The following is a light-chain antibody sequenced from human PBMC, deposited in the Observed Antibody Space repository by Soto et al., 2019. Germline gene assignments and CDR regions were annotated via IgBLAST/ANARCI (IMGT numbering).Light chain of an antibody. CDR1: QGISSL. CDR3: HQGNSFPVS. Sequence: DIQMTQSPSSVSASVGDRVTITCRASQGISSLLAWSQQKPGKAPKLLIYAASSLQSGVPSRFNSSGSGTEFTLTYCCLQDEDFATYGCHQGNSFPVSCGGGTKVETK. J-gene: IGKJ4*01. V-gene: IGKV1-12*01. CDR2: AAS.